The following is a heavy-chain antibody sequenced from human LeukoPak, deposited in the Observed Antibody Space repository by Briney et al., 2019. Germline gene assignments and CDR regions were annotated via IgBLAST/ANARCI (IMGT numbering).Heavy chain of an antibody. V-gene: IGHV7-4-1*02. CDR1: GYTFTSYA. Sequence: ASVKVSCKASGYTFTSYAMNWVRQAPGQGLEWMGWINTNTGNPTYAQGFTGRFVFSLDTSVSTAYLQISSLKAEDTAVYYCARVTIVATTPEGLDLPGYYYYYGMDVWGQGTTVTVSS. CDR2: INTNTGNP. D-gene: IGHD5-12*01. J-gene: IGHJ6*02. CDR3: ARVTIVATTPEGLDLPGYYYYYGMDV.